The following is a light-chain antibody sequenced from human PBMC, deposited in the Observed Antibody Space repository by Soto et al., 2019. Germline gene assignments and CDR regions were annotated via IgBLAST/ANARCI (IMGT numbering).Light chain of an antibody. V-gene: IGLV2-11*01. Sequence: QSALTQSRSVSGSPGQSVTISCTGTSSVVGYYDYVSWYQQHPDRVPKLMIFDVNKRPSRVPDRFSGSKSGNTASLTISGLQAEDEADYFCCSYAGGSSYVFGTGTKVTVL. CDR1: SSVVGYYDY. CDR3: CSYAGGSSYV. CDR2: DVN. J-gene: IGLJ1*01.